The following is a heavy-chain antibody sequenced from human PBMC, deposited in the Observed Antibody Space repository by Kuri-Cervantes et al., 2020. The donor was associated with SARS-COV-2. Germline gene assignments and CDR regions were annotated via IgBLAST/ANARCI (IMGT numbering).Heavy chain of an antibody. J-gene: IGHJ5*02. D-gene: IGHD2/OR15-2a*01. Sequence: SQTLSLTCAMYGESASGYFWSWFRQPPGKGLEWIGEVSQSGSTDYNPSLKSPVTMTLDTSKNQFSPKLSSVTAADTAVYYCASFSTRGDPWGQGTLVTVSS. CDR3: ASFSTRGDP. CDR2: VSQSGST. V-gene: IGHV4-34*01. CDR1: GESASGYF.